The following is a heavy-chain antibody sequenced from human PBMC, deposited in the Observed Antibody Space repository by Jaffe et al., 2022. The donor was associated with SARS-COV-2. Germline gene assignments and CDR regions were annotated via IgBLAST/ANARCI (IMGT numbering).Heavy chain of an antibody. CDR1: GDSIGSNNFF. J-gene: IGHJ4*02. D-gene: IGHD3-10*01. CDR2: ISYGGST. V-gene: IGHV4-39*01. CDR3: ARHSDAGFGVLFDY. Sequence: QLQLQESGPGLVKPSGTLSLTCTVSGDSIGSNNFFCGWIRQPPGKGLEWIGSISYGGSTYYNSSLSSRLTMSVGTSSNQFSLKLNSVTAADTALYYCARHSDAGFGVLFDYWGQGTLVTVSS.